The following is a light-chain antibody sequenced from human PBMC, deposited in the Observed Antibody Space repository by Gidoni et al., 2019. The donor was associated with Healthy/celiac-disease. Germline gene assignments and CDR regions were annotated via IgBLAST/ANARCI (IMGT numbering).Light chain of an antibody. V-gene: IGKV4-1*01. CDR2: WAS. CDR1: QSVLYSPNNKNY. CDR3: QQYYSTPRT. Sequence: DIVMTQSPDSLAVSLGERATLNCKASQSVLYSPNNKNYLALYQQKPEQPPKLLIYWASTRESGVPDRCSGSGSGTDFTLTSSSLQAEDVAVYYCQQYYSTPRTFGQGTKVEIK. J-gene: IGKJ1*01.